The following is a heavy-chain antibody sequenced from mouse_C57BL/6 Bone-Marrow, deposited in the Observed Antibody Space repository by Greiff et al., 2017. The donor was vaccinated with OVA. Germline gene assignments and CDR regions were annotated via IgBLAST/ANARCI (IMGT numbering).Heavy chain of an antibody. V-gene: IGHV1-69*01. CDR2: IDPSDSYT. D-gene: IGHD1-1*01. Sequence: VQLQQPGAELVMPGASVKLSCKASGYTFTSYWMHWVKQRPGQGLEWIGEIDPSDSYTNYNQKFKGKATLTVDKSSSTAYMQLSSLTSENSAVYYGARDYGSSHYYAVDYWGRGTSVTVSS. CDR3: ARDYGSSHYYAVDY. CDR1: GYTFTSYW. J-gene: IGHJ4*01.